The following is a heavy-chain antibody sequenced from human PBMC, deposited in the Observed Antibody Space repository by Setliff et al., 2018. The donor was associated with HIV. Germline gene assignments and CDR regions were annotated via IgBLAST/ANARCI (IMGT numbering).Heavy chain of an antibody. CDR1: GNTFSSYA. CDR2: IIPILGIA. Sequence: SVKVSCKASGNTFSSYAISWVRQAPGQGLEWMGGIIPILGIANYAQKFQGRVTITADESTSTAYMELSSLRSEDTAVYYCARGAVDTAMVTFFDYWGQGTLVTVSS. J-gene: IGHJ4*02. CDR3: ARGAVDTAMVTFFDY. V-gene: IGHV1-69*10. D-gene: IGHD5-18*01.